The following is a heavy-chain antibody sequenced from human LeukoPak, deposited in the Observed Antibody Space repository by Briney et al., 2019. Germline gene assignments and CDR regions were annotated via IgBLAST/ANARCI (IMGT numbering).Heavy chain of an antibody. D-gene: IGHD4-17*01. V-gene: IGHV3-23*01. J-gene: IGHJ4*02. Sequence: PGGSLRLSCAASGFTFSSYAMSWVRQAPGKGLEWVSAISGSGGSTYYADSVKGRFTISRDNSKNTLYLQMYSLGVEDTAVYYCAKATTVTKSFIDYWGQGTLVTVSS. CDR3: AKATTVTKSFIDY. CDR1: GFTFSSYA. CDR2: ISGSGGST.